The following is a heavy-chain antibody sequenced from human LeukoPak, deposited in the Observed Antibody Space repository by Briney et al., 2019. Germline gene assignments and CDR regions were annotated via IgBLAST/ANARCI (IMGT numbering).Heavy chain of an antibody. CDR2: ISDSGST. V-gene: IGHV4-59*08. Sequence: ASETLSLTCTVSGASISSYYWSWIRQPPGQGLDWIGYISDSGSTNYNPSLESRVTMSVDTSKNQFSLKRTSVTAADAAVYFCARHYHGDPFDYWGQGALVTVSS. CDR1: GASISSYY. J-gene: IGHJ4*02. CDR3: ARHYHGDPFDY. D-gene: IGHD4-17*01.